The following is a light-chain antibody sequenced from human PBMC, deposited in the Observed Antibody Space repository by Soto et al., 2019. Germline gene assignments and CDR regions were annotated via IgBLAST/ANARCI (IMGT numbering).Light chain of an antibody. Sequence: QSVLTQPRSVSGSPGQSVTISCTGTSSDVGGYNYVSWYQQHPGKAPKLMIFDVSXXXXXXXDRFSGSKSGNTASLTISGXXXXXXXDYYCCSYAGSHVVFGGGTKVTVL. V-gene: IGLV2-11*01. CDR1: SSDVGGYNY. CDR3: CSYAGSHVV. J-gene: IGLJ2*01. CDR2: DVS.